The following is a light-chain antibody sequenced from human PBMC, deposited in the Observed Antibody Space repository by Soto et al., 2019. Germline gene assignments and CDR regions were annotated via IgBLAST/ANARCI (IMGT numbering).Light chain of an antibody. CDR3: QQRSNWLT. CDR2: DAS. J-gene: IGKJ4*01. CDR1: QSIGLA. V-gene: IGKV3-11*01. Sequence: EIVLTQSPATLSLSPGERATLSCRASQSIGLAMAWYQHKPGQGARLLIFDASQRATGIPARFRGSGSGTDFTLTISSLEPEDFAVYYCQQRSNWLTFGGGTKVDIK.